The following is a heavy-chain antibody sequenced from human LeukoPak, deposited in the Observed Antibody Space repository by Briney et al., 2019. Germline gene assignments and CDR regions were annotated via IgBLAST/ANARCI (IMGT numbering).Heavy chain of an antibody. Sequence: ASVKVSCKASGYTFTSYYMHWVRQAPGQGLEWMGIINPSGGSTSYAQKFQGRVTMARDTSTSTVYMELSSLRSEDTAVYYCARSPGYSTPRHNWFDPWGQGTLVTFSS. V-gene: IGHV1-46*01. CDR2: INPSGGST. D-gene: IGHD6-13*01. CDR3: ARSPGYSTPRHNWFDP. J-gene: IGHJ5*02. CDR1: GYTFTSYY.